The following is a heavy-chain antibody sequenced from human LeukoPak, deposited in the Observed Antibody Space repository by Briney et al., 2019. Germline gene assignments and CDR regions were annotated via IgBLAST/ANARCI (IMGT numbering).Heavy chain of an antibody. D-gene: IGHD5-18*01. Sequence: GSLRLSCAASGGSINSYYWSWIRQSPGKGLEWIAYVYYSGTTNYNPSLKSRVTISVDTSKNQFSLKMSSVTAADTAVYYCARGGHIYGLRYFFDYWGQGILVTVSS. J-gene: IGHJ4*02. CDR3: ARGGHIYGLRYFFDY. V-gene: IGHV4-59*01. CDR1: GGSINSYY. CDR2: VYYSGTT.